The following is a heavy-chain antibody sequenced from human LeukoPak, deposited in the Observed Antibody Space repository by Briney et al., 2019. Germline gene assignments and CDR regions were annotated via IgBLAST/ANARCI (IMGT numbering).Heavy chain of an antibody. CDR2: IYTSGST. Sequence: SETLSLTCTVSGGSINNYYWSWIRQPAGKGLEWIGRIYTSGSTNYNPSLKSRVTMSVDTSKNQFSLKLSSVTAADTAVYYCARALFGNGWYYFDYWGQGTLVTVSS. CDR3: ARALFGNGWYYFDY. CDR1: GGSINNYY. D-gene: IGHD3-10*02. V-gene: IGHV4-4*07. J-gene: IGHJ4*02.